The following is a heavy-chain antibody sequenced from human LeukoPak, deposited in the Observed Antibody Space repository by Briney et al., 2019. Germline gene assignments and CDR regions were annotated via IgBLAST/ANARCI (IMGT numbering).Heavy chain of an antibody. CDR3: ARRGTAYCRGGNCYSDKYFDY. J-gene: IGHJ4*02. CDR1: GGSLSGYY. Sequence: SETLSLTCAAYGGSLSGYYWTWIRQTPGKGLEWIGEINYSGNTNYNRSLKSRVTISADTSKNQFPLRLSSVTAADTAVYYCARRGTAYCRGGNCYSDKYFDYWGQGTQVTVSS. V-gene: IGHV4-34*01. CDR2: INYSGNT. D-gene: IGHD2-15*01.